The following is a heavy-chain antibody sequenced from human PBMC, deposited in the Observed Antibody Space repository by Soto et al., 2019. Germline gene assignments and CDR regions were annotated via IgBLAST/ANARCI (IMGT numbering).Heavy chain of an antibody. CDR2: IWYDGSNK. D-gene: IGHD6-13*01. J-gene: IGHJ4*02. CDR1: GFTFSSYG. V-gene: IGHV3-33*01. Sequence: QVQLVESGGGVVQPGRSLRLSCAASGFTFSSYGMHWVRQAPGKGLEWVAVIWYDGSNKYYADSVKGRFTISRDISKNTLYLQMNSLRAEDTAVYYCARDPSSSIRQYYFDYWGQGTLVTVSS. CDR3: ARDPSSSIRQYYFDY.